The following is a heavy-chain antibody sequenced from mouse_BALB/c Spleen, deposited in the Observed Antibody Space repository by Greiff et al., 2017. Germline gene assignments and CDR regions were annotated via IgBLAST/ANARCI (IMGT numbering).Heavy chain of an antibody. J-gene: IGHJ3*01. CDR1: GFTFSSFG. V-gene: IGHV5-17*02. Sequence: DVKLVESGGGLVQPGGSRKLSCAASGFTFSSFGMHWVRQAPEKGLEWVAYISSGSSTIYYADTVKGRFTISRDNPKNTLFLQMTSLRSEDTAMYYCARSAGYGTWFAYWGQGTLVTVSA. D-gene: IGHD1-2*01. CDR3: ARSAGYGTWFAY. CDR2: ISSGSSTI.